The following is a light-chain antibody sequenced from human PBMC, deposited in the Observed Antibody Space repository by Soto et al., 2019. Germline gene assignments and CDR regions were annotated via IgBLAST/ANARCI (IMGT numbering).Light chain of an antibody. CDR1: QSVSSSY. J-gene: IGKJ1*01. V-gene: IGKV3-20*01. CDR3: QQYGSSPPT. Sequence: EIVLTQSPATLSSFPGDRVTLSCMASQSVSSSYLAWYQQKPGQAPRLLIYDASSRATGIPDRFSGSGSGTDFTLTISRLEPEDFAVYYCQQYGSSPPTFGQGTKVDIK. CDR2: DAS.